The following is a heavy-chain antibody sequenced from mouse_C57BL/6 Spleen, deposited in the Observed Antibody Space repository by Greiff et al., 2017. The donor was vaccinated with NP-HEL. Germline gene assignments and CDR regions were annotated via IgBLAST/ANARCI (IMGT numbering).Heavy chain of an antibody. CDR2: IDPSDSET. CDR1: GYTFTSYW. D-gene: IGHD1-1*01. J-gene: IGHJ2*01. V-gene: IGHV1-52*01. Sequence: QVQLQQPGAELVRPGSSVKLSCKASGYTFTSYWMHWVKQRPIQGLEWIGNIDPSDSETHYNQKFKDKATLTVDKSSSTAYMQLSSLTSEDSAVYYCARCYYGSTKGLEYWGQGTTLTVAS. CDR3: ARCYYGSTKGLEY.